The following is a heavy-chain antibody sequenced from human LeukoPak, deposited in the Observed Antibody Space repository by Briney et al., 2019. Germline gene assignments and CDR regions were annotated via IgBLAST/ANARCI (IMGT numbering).Heavy chain of an antibody. V-gene: IGHV4-59*01. J-gene: IGHJ3*02. CDR1: GGSISSYY. CDR2: IYYSGST. D-gene: IGHD3-22*01. CDR3: ARNYDSSGFDI. Sequence: SETLSLTCTVSGGSISSYYWSWIRQPPGKGLEWIGYIYYSGSTNYNPSLKSRVTISVDTSKNQFSLKLSSVTAADTAVYYCARNYDSSGFDIWGQGTMVTVSS.